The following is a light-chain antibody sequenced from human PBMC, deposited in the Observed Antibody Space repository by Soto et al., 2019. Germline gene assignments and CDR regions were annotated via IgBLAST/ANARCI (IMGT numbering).Light chain of an antibody. V-gene: IGLV2-14*03. CDR2: DVS. CDR3: ASYTTRTALV. J-gene: IGLJ2*01. CDR1: SSDLLSAY. Sequence: QSALTQPASVSGSPGQSITISCTGSSSDLLSAYVSWYQQLPGKPPKLLIYDVSLRPSGVSDRFSGLLSDNTASLAISGLXXXXXXDXYCASYTTRTALVFGGGTKLTV.